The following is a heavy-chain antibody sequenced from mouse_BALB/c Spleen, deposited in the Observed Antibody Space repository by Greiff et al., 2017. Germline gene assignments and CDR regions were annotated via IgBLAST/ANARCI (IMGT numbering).Heavy chain of an antibody. CDR3: TKPLTGPFAY. CDR2: IYPGNSDT. Sequence: ESGTVLARPGASVKMSCKASGYTFTSYWMHWVKQRPGQGLEWICAIYPGNSDTSYNQKFKGKAKLTAVTSTSTAYMELSSLTNEDSAVYYCTKPLTGPFAYWGQGTLVTVSA. V-gene: IGHV1-5*01. J-gene: IGHJ3*01. CDR1: GYTFTSYW. D-gene: IGHD4-1*01.